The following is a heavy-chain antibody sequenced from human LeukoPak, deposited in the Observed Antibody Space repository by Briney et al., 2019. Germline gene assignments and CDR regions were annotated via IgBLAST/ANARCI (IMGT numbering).Heavy chain of an antibody. V-gene: IGHV1-69*04. Sequence: GASVKVSCKASGGTFSSYTISWVRQAPGQGLEWMGRIIPILGIANYAQKFQGRVTITADKSTSTAYMELSSLRSEDTAVYYCARERYCSSASCYSAPGYINYWGQGTLVTVSS. D-gene: IGHD2-2*01. CDR2: IIPILGIA. J-gene: IGHJ4*02. CDR1: GGTFSSYT. CDR3: ARERYCSSASCYSAPGYINY.